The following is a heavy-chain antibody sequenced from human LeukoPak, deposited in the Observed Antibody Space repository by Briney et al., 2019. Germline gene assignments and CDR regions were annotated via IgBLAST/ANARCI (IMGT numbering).Heavy chain of an antibody. Sequence: PGGSLRLSCEASGFTFRNYDMRWVRQAPGKGLEWVSAIGDSGSLTFYVDSVKGRFTISRDNSKDMLYLQMNSLRAEDTAVYYCARRRNGDYIDYWGQGTLVTVSS. CDR3: ARRRNGDYIDY. V-gene: IGHV3-23*01. CDR1: GFTFRNYD. J-gene: IGHJ4*02. CDR2: IGDSGSLT. D-gene: IGHD2-8*01.